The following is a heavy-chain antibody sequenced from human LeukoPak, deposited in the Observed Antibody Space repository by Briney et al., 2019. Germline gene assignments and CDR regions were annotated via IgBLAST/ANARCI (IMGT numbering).Heavy chain of an antibody. V-gene: IGHV4-4*07. Sequence: SETLCLTCTVSGGSISSYYWSWIRQPAGKGLEWIGRIYTSGSTNYNPSLKSRVTMSVDTSKNQFSLKLSSVTAADTAVYYCAREPGKLGANWFDPWGQGTLVTVSS. J-gene: IGHJ5*02. D-gene: IGHD3-16*01. CDR2: IYTSGST. CDR3: AREPGKLGANWFDP. CDR1: GGSISSYY.